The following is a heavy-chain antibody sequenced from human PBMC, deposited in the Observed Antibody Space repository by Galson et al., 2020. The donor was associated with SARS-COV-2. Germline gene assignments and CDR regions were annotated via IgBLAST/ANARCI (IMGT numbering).Heavy chain of an antibody. Sequence: GGSLRLSCAPSGFTFSGYAMDWVRQAPGKGLEWVAVIAFDGSRTYYADSVKGRFTISRDNSKNTLYLQMNSLRADDTAMYFCARGRASCGGDCPSWNDAFDIWGQGTMVTVSS. D-gene: IGHD2-21*02. CDR1: GFTFSGYA. CDR3: ARGRASCGGDCPSWNDAFDI. V-gene: IGHV3-30-3*01. J-gene: IGHJ3*02. CDR2: IAFDGSRT.